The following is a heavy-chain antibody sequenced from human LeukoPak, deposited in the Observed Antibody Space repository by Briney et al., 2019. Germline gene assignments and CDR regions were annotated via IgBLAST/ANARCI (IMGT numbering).Heavy chain of an antibody. D-gene: IGHD3-10*01. J-gene: IGHJ6*03. CDR2: IIPIFGTA. CDR1: GGTVSRYP. V-gene: IGHV1-69*13. Sequence: ASVKVSCKASGGTVSRYPISWVRQAPGQGLEWMGGIIPIFGTANYAQKFQGRVTITADESTSTAYMELSSLRSEDTAVYYCARDPVLLWFGELPSHRSRNYYMDVWGKGTTVTISS. CDR3: ARDPVLLWFGELPSHRSRNYYMDV.